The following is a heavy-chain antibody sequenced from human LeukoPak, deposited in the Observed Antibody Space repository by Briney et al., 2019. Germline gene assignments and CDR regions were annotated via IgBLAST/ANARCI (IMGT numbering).Heavy chain of an antibody. J-gene: IGHJ6*03. D-gene: IGHD6-6*01. CDR1: GYTFTSYD. V-gene: IGHV1-8*03. CDR2: MNPNSGNT. CDR3: AGSIAAPYYYYYYMDV. Sequence: ASVKVSCKASGYTFTSYDINWVRQATGQGLEWMGWMNPNSGNTGYAQKFQGRVTITRNTSISTAYMELSSLRSEDTAVYYCAGSIAAPYYYYYYMDVWGKGTTVTVSS.